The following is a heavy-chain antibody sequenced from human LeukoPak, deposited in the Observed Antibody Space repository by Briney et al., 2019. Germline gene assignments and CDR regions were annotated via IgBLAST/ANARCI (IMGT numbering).Heavy chain of an antibody. D-gene: IGHD1-26*01. V-gene: IGHV4-34*01. J-gene: IGHJ4*02. Sequence: PSETLSLTCAVYGASLSGYYWSWIRQPPGKGLEWIGEINHSGSTNYNPSLKSRVTISVDTSKTQFSLKLTSVTAADTAVYYCATIRSRKWGFDYWGQGTLVTVSS. CDR1: GASLSGYY. CDR3: ATIRSRKWGFDY. CDR2: INHSGST.